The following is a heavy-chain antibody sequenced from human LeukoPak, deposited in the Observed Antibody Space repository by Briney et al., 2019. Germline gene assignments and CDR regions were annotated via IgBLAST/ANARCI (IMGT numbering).Heavy chain of an antibody. D-gene: IGHD4-23*01. CDR3: YGANAEH. J-gene: IGHJ1*01. Sequence: GGSLRLSCAASGFTFSSYWMHWIRQAPGKGLVWVSGTNTDGSSTMYADSVKGRFTIARDNAKNTLYLQMNSLRAEDTAVYYCYGANAEHWGQGTLVTVSS. CDR2: TNTDGSST. CDR1: GFTFSSYW. V-gene: IGHV3-74*03.